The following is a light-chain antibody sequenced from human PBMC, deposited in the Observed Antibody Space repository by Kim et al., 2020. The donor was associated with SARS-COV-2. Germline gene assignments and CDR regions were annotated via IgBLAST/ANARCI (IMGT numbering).Light chain of an antibody. J-gene: IGKJ1*01. Sequence: ASVGDRITVTCRASQSISSWLAWYQQKPGKAPKLLIYKASSLESGVPSRFSGSGSGTEFTLTISSLQPDDFATYCCQQYNSFPWTFGQGTKVEIK. CDR1: QSISSW. V-gene: IGKV1-5*03. CDR3: QQYNSFPWT. CDR2: KAS.